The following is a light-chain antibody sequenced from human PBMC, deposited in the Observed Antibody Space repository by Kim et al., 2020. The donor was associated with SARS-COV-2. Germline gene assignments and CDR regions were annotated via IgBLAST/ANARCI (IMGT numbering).Light chain of an antibody. V-gene: IGLV3-19*01. CDR1: SLRSYY. CDR2: GKN. CDR3: KSRDSSGNPNWV. Sequence: SSELTQDPAVSVALGQTVRITCQGDSLRSYYASWYQQKPGQAPVLVIYGKNNRPSGIPDRFSGSSSGNTASLTITGAQAEDEADYYCKSRDSSGNPNWVF. J-gene: IGLJ3*02.